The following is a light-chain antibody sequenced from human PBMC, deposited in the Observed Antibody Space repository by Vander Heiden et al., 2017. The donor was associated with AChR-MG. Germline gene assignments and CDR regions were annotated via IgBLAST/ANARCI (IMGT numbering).Light chain of an antibody. J-gene: IGKJ2*01. CDR3: QQSYSAPMYT. CDR1: QSISTY. Sequence: DIQMTQSPSSLSASVGDRVTITCRARQSISTYLNWYQQKPGKAPKLLIYAASSLQSGVPSRFSAYGSGTDFTLTISSLQPEDFAIYYCQQSYSAPMYTFGQGTKVEIK. CDR2: AAS. V-gene: IGKV1-39*01.